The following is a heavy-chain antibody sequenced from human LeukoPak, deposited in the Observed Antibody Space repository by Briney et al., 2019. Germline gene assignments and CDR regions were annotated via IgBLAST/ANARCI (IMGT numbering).Heavy chain of an antibody. Sequence: SETLSLTCTVSGGSISGNYWSWIRQSPGKGLEWIGHISHSGSTDYNPSLKGRVTISLDTSKNQFSLRLTSVTAADTAVYHCASKAPLYYFDYWGQGTLVTVSS. J-gene: IGHJ4*02. CDR2: ISHSGST. CDR1: GGSISGNY. V-gene: IGHV4-59*08. CDR3: ASKAPLYYFDY.